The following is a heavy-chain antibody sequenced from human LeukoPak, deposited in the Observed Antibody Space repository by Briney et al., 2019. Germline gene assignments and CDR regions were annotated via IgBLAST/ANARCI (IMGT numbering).Heavy chain of an antibody. V-gene: IGHV4-59*01. D-gene: IGHD3-10*01. J-gene: IGHJ4*02. CDR1: GGSISSYY. Sequence: SETLSLTCTVSGGSISSYYWSRIRQPPGKGLEWIGYIYYSGSTNYNPSLKSRVTISVDTSKNQFSLKLSSVTAADTAVYYCARDLGPYYYGSGSYFDYWGQGTLVTVSS. CDR3: ARDLGPYYYGSGSYFDY. CDR2: IYYSGST.